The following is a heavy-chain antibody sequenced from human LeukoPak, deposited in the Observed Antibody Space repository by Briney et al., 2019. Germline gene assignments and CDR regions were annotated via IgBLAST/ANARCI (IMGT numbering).Heavy chain of an antibody. D-gene: IGHD1-26*01. V-gene: IGHV4-4*02. J-gene: IGHJ4*02. CDR3: TRESGAFSPFGF. Sequence: SGTLSLTCAVSGGSILTTNWWSWVRQPPGKGLEWIGEVHLSGASNYNPSLKSRVNMSIDKSKNQLSLELTSVTAADTAIYYCTRESGAFSPFGFWGQGTLVTVS. CDR2: VHLSGAS. CDR1: GGSILTTNW.